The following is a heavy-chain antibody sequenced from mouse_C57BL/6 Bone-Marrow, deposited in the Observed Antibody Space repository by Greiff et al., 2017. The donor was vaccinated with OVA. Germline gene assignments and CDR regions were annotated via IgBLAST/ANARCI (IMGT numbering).Heavy chain of an antibody. D-gene: IGHD2-4*01. J-gene: IGHJ3*01. V-gene: IGHV1-55*01. CDR1: GYTFTSYW. CDR3: APYDYDVAWFAY. Sequence: QVQLQQPGAELVKPGASVKMSCKASGYTFTSYWITWVKQRPGQGLEWIGDIYPGSGSTKYNEKFKSKATLTVDTSSSTAYMQLSSLTSEDSAVYYCAPYDYDVAWFAYWGQGTLVTVSA. CDR2: IYPGSGST.